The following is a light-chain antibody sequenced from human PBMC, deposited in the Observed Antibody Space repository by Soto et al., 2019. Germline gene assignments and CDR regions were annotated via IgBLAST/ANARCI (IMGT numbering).Light chain of an antibody. V-gene: IGKV3-15*01. CDR1: ESVNSH. CDR2: GAS. Sequence: ERVMTQSPSTLSVSPGERATLSCRASESVNSHLGLYQQKPGLSPRLLIYGASTRATGVPDRFIGSGSGTEFTLTISSLQSEDFAIYYCQHYNNWPHTFGQGTRLEIK. J-gene: IGKJ5*01. CDR3: QHYNNWPHT.